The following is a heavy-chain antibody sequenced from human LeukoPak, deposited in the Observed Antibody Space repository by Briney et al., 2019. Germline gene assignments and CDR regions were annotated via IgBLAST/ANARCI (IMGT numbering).Heavy chain of an antibody. J-gene: IGHJ3*02. CDR2: INNDGSST. CDR3: ARGQGHGFDI. CDR1: GFTFSSYW. Sequence: GGSLRLSCAASGFTFSSYWMHWVRQAPGKGLVWVSGINNDGSSTKYADSVKSRFTISRDNAKNTLYLQTNSLRADDTAVYYCARGQGHGFDIWGQGTMVTVSS. V-gene: IGHV3-74*01.